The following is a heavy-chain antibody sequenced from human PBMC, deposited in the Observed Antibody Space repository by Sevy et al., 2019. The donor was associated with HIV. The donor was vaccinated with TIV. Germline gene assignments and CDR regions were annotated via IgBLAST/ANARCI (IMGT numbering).Heavy chain of an antibody. Sequence: GGSLRLSCVASGFTFSRYAMHWVRQAPGKGLEWVAHISNDGSDKYYADSVNGRFTISRDNSKNTLYLQMSTLRAEDTAVYFCTRGGLYLSGISRDYWGQGTLVTVSS. CDR2: ISNDGSDK. J-gene: IGHJ4*02. D-gene: IGHD3-10*01. V-gene: IGHV3-30-3*01. CDR3: TRGGLYLSGISRDY. CDR1: GFTFSRYA.